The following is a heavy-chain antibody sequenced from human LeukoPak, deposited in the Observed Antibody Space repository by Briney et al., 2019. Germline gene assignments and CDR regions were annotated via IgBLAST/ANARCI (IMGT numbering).Heavy chain of an antibody. D-gene: IGHD2-15*01. Sequence: PGGSLRLSCAASGFTFSSYSMNWVRQAPGKGLEWVSSISSSSSYIYYADSVKGRFTISRDNAKNSLYLQMNSLRAEDTAVYYCASGRVGTYYYGMDVWGQGTTVTASS. CDR2: ISSSSSYI. CDR1: GFTFSSYS. CDR3: ASGRVGTYYYGMDV. V-gene: IGHV3-21*01. J-gene: IGHJ6*02.